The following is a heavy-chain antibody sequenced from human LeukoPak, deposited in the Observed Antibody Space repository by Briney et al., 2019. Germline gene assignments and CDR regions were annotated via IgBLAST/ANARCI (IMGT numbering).Heavy chain of an antibody. D-gene: IGHD3-3*01. CDR1: GYTFTSYG. Sequence: ASVKVSCKASGYTFTSYGISWVRQAPGQGLEWMGWISAYNGNTNYAQKLQGRVTMTTDTSTSTAYMELRSLRSDDTAVYYCARESRDFWSGYYMDCWGQGTLVTVSS. CDR3: ARESRDFWSGYYMDC. J-gene: IGHJ4*02. CDR2: ISAYNGNT. V-gene: IGHV1-18*01.